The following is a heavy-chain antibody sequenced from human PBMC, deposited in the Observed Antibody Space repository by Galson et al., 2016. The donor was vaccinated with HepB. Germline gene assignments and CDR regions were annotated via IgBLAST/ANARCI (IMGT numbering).Heavy chain of an antibody. J-gene: IGHJ3*01. Sequence: SLRLSCAASGFTLSDYYMSWIRQAPGKGLEWVSYISPTSNDINFAASVVGRFSISRDNAKNSLYLQMNTLGAEDTAVYYCASPSGRFSVHTFDLWGQGTMVTVSS. D-gene: IGHD1-26*01. V-gene: IGHV3-11*06. CDR2: ISPTSNDI. CDR3: ASPSGRFSVHTFDL. CDR1: GFTLSDYY.